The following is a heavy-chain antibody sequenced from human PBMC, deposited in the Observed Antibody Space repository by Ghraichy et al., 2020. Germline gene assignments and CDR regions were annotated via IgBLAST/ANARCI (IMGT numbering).Heavy chain of an antibody. CDR1: GFTFSSFA. CDR3: ARDNVHCSGGSCSRGEFDY. Sequence: GSLRLSCAASGFTFSSFAMHWVRQAPGKGLEWVAVIVSDGSNKYYADSVKGRFTISRDNSKNTLYLQMNSLRAEDTAVYSCARDNVHCSGGSCSRGEFDYWGQGTLVTVSS. CDR2: IVSDGSNK. V-gene: IGHV3-30-3*01. J-gene: IGHJ4*02. D-gene: IGHD2-15*01.